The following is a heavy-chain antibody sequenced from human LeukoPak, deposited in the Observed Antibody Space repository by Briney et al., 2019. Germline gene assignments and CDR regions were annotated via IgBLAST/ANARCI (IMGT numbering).Heavy chain of an antibody. J-gene: IGHJ4*02. CDR3: AKDLDPPLYYYDSSGYFDY. V-gene: IGHV3-30*02. D-gene: IGHD3-22*01. Sequence: GGSLRLSCAASGFTFSSYGMHWVRQAPGKGLEWVAFIRYDGSNKYYADSVKGRFTISRDNSKNTLYLQMNSLRAEDTAAYYCAKDLDPPLYYYDSSGYFDYWGQGTLVTVSS. CDR2: IRYDGSNK. CDR1: GFTFSSYG.